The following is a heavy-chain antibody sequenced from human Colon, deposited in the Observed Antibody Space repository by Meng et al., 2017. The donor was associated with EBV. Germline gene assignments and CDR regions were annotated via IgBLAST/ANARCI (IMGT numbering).Heavy chain of an antibody. D-gene: IGHD6-19*01. CDR2: IYYSGST. V-gene: IGHV4-31*03. CDR1: GGSVSSGGYY. Sequence: GQPAESGPGLVKPSQTLSLPCTVSGGSVSSGGYYWTWIRQHPGKGLEWFGHIYYSGSTLYNPSLKRRVIISIDTSKNQFSLNLRSVTAADTAVYYCARVSSGWDYFDYWGQGTLVTVSS. J-gene: IGHJ4*02. CDR3: ARVSSGWDYFDY.